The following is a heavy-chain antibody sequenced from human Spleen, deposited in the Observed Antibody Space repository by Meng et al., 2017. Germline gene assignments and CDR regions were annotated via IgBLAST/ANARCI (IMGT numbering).Heavy chain of an antibody. Sequence: QVQLVQSGLKLGQPGASVKVSCKASGYTLTSYAINWLRQAPGQGLEWMGWINTYNGKTDYAQKFQGRITMTTDTFTSTAYMELRNLRSDDTAVYYCATRGNPYLNCWGQGTLVTVSS. V-gene: IGHV1-18*01. CDR1: GYTLTSYA. J-gene: IGHJ4*02. CDR2: INTYNGKT. CDR3: ATRGNPYLNC.